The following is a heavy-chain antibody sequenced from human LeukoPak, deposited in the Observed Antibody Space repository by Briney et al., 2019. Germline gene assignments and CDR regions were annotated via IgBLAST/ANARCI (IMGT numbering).Heavy chain of an antibody. Sequence: PGGVLRLSRAGSGFTVRNNYIGLGRQAPGKGPEWVSRIHSGGSTYYADSVKGRFTISRQNFKNTLYLQMNSLRAEDTAVYYCARFMATIDEAFDYWGQGTLVTVSS. CDR2: IHSGGST. CDR3: ARFMATIDEAFDY. CDR1: GFTVRNNY. V-gene: IGHV3-53*04. D-gene: IGHD5-24*01. J-gene: IGHJ4*02.